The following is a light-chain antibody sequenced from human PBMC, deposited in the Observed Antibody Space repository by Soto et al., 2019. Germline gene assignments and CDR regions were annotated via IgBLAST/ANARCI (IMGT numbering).Light chain of an antibody. V-gene: IGLV3-1*01. J-gene: IGLJ3*02. CDR3: QAWDCSTAV. Sequence: SYELTQPPSVSVSPGQTASITCSGEKLGDKYVSWYQQNRGQSPVLVIYQDNKRPSGIPERFSGSNSGNKATLTISVTQAIDEATYYCQAWDCSTAVFGGGTKLTVL. CDR1: KLGDKY. CDR2: QDN.